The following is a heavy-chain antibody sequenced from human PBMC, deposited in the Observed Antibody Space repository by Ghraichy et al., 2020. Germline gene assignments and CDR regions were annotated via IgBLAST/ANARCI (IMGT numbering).Heavy chain of an antibody. D-gene: IGHD1-1*01. J-gene: IGHJ4*02. CDR2: IYFDGTKR. Sequence: GGSLRLSCTASGYTFENYGLHWVRQAPGKGLEWVAVIYFDGTKRYYADSVKGRFTISRDNPKKTQFLQMNSLRADDTAIYYCTRERAPRSTYSGTELVYWGQGTLVTVSS. V-gene: IGHV3-33*01. CDR1: GYTFENYG. CDR3: TRERAPRSTYSGTELVY.